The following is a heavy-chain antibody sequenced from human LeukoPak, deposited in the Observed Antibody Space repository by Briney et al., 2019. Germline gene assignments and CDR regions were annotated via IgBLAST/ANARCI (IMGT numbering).Heavy chain of an antibody. J-gene: IGHJ6*02. CDR1: GGSISSSNW. Sequence: PSGTLSLTCAVSGGSISSSNWWSWVRQPPGKGLEWIGEIYHSGSTNYNPSLKSRVTISVDTSKNQFSLKLSSVTAADTAVYYCARGGYSYDHYGMDVWGQGTTVTVSS. CDR2: IYHSGST. D-gene: IGHD5-18*01. CDR3: ARGGYSYDHYGMDV. V-gene: IGHV4-4*02.